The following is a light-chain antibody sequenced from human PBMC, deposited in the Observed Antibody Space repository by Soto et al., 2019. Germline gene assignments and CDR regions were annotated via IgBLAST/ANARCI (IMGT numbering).Light chain of an antibody. J-gene: IGLJ2*01. CDR1: SSNIGNNY. Sequence: QAVVTQPPSVSAAPRQKVTISCSGSSSNIGNNYVAWYRQLPGTAPQLLIYDNDKRPSGIPDRFSGSKSGTSAALGITGLQTGDEADYYCGTWDSSLSAPLFGGGTKLTVL. CDR3: GTWDSSLSAPL. CDR2: DND. V-gene: IGLV1-51*01.